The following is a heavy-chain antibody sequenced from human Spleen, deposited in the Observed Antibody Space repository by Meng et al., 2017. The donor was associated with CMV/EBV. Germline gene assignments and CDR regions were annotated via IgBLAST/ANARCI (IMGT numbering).Heavy chain of an antibody. CDR3: AKHFSGYDYDFEY. Sequence: SETLSLTCTVSGASVTSDYWGWVRLPPGKGLEWMASISYSADSNSNPSLTGRVTTSIDMSDNQFSLKLTAVTAADTAIYYCAKHFSGYDYDFEYWGQGKLVTVSS. J-gene: IGHJ4*02. CDR2: ISYSADS. V-gene: IGHV4-59*02. CDR1: GASVTSDY. D-gene: IGHD5-12*01.